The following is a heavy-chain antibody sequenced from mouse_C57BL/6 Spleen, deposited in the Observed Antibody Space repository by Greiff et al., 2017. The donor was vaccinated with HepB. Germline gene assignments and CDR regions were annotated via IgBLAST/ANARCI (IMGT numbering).Heavy chain of an antibody. V-gene: IGHV1-81*01. CDR1: GYTFTSYG. J-gene: IGHJ3*01. D-gene: IGHD1-1*01. CDR3: ARSGYYGSSPLFVY. CDR2: IYPRSGNT. Sequence: QVQLQESGAELARPGASVKLSCKASGYTFTSYGISWVKQRTGQGLEWIGEIYPRSGNTYYNEKFKGKATLTADKSSSTAYMELRSLTSEDSAVYFCARSGYYGSSPLFVYWGQGTLVTVSA.